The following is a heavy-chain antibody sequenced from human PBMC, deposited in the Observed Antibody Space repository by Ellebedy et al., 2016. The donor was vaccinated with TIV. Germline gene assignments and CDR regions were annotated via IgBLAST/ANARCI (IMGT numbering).Heavy chain of an antibody. D-gene: IGHD6-19*01. Sequence: MPSETLSLTCAISGDSVSSNSPTWNWIRQSPSRGLEWLGRTYYRSKWYYEYAVSVYSRITINPDTSKNQFSLQLNSVTPEETAVYYCARYNSGWKIFDYWGQGTLVTVSS. J-gene: IGHJ4*02. V-gene: IGHV6-1*01. CDR2: TYYRSKWYY. CDR3: ARYNSGWKIFDY. CDR1: GDSVSSNSPT.